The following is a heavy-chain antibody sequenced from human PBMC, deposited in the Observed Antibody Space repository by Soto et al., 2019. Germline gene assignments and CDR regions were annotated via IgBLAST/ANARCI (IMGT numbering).Heavy chain of an antibody. V-gene: IGHV1-3*01. D-gene: IGHD6-19*01. CDR2: INAGNGNT. CDR1: GYTFTSYA. J-gene: IGHJ4*02. Sequence: RASVKVSCKASGYTFTSYAMHWVRQAPGQRLEWMGWINAGNGNTKYSQKFQGRVTITRDTSASTAYMELSSLRSEDTAVYYCASRGIAVAADDYWGQGTLVTVSS. CDR3: ASRGIAVAADDY.